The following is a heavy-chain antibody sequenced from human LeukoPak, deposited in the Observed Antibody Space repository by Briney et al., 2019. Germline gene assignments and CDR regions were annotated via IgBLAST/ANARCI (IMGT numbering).Heavy chain of an antibody. J-gene: IGHJ4*02. D-gene: IGHD6-13*01. CDR2: IYTSGST. CDR3: TREPGIAATGPFDY. CDR1: GGSISSYY. V-gene: IGHV4-4*08. Sequence: SETLSLTCTVSGGSISSYYWSWIRQPPGKGLEWIGRIYTSGSTNYNPSLKSRVTISVDTSKNQFSLKLTSVTAADTAVYYCTREPGIAATGPFDYWGQGTLVTVSS.